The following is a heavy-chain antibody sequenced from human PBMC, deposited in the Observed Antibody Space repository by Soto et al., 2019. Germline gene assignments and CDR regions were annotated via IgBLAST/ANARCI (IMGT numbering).Heavy chain of an antibody. CDR1: GYTFTSYA. J-gene: IGHJ5*02. V-gene: IGHV1-3*01. CDR3: ARVHGMQLGPARFDP. CDR2: INAGNGNT. D-gene: IGHD6-13*01. Sequence: ASVKVSCKASGYTFTSYAMHWVRQAPGQRLEWMGWINAGNGNTKYSQKFQGRVTITRDTSASTAYMELSSLRSEDTAVYYCARVHGMQLGPARFDPWGQGTRVTVSS.